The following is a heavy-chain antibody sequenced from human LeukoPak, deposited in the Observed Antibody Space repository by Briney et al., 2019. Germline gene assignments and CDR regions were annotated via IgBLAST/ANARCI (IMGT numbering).Heavy chain of an antibody. D-gene: IGHD3-22*01. J-gene: IGHJ4*02. CDR1: GGSFSGYY. Sequence: SETLSLTCAVYGGSFSGYYWSWIRQPPGKGLEWIGEINHSGSTNYNPSLKSRVTISVDTSKNQFSLKLSSVTAADTAVYYCARGGVRITMIVVVISPFDYWGQGTLATVSS. CDR3: ARGGVRITMIVVVISPFDY. CDR2: INHSGST. V-gene: IGHV4-34*01.